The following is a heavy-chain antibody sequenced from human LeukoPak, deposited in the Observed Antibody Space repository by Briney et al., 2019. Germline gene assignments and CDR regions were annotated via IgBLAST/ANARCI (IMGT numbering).Heavy chain of an antibody. Sequence: PGGSLRLSCAASGFTFSSYSMNWVRQAPGKGLEWVSSISSSSSYIYYADSVKGRFTISRDNAKNSLYLQMNSLRAEDTAVYYCASYFHYYDSSGYYMWGNDYWGQGTLVTVSS. CDR2: ISSSSSYI. CDR1: GFTFSSYS. D-gene: IGHD3-22*01. CDR3: ASYFHYYDSSGYYMWGNDY. J-gene: IGHJ4*02. V-gene: IGHV3-21*01.